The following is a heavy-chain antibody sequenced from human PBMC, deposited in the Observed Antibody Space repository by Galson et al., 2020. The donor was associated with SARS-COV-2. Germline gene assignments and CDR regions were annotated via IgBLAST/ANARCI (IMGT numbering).Heavy chain of an antibody. CDR2: ISGSSNVI. D-gene: IGHD3-3*01. J-gene: IGHJ4*02. V-gene: IGHV3-48*04. CDR3: ARDTFTIFGVVPFDY. Sequence: GGSLRLSCVASGFSFFGYSMNWVRQSPGKGLEWVAYISGSSNVIHYAHSVKGRFTISRDNAKNSLYLQMDSLRTEDTAVYFCARDTFTIFGVVPFDYWGQGTLVTVSS. CDR1: GFSFFGYS.